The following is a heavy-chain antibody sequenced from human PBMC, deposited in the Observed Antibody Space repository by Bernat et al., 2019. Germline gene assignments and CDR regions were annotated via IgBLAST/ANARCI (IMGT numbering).Heavy chain of an antibody. D-gene: IGHD6-19*01. CDR1: GFTFSGDW. CDR2: INGDGTNT. J-gene: IGHJ4*02. CDR3: VRRVSGAAGLFDY. V-gene: IGHV3-74*01. Sequence: EVKLVESGGGLIQPGGSLRLSCAASGFTFSGDWRHWVRQVPGKGLVWVSRINGDGTNTDYADSVKGRFTISRDTASNTLSLQLNGLRVEDTAVYYCVRRVSGAAGLFDYWGPGSLVTVSS.